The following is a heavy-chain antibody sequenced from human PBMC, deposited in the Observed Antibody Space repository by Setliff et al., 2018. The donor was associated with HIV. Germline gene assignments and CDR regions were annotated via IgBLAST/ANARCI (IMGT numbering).Heavy chain of an antibody. D-gene: IGHD7-27*01. CDR3: ASPSFWGSGARNIDAFDM. Sequence: ASVKVSCKASGYNFTGYHIHWVRQAPGQGLEWMGWDNPDNVVLKSAQKFQGRVTMTRDTSINTAYMELSSLKSDDTAVHYCASPSFWGSGARNIDAFDMWGQGTLVTVSS. V-gene: IGHV1-2*02. CDR2: DNPDNVVL. CDR1: GYNFTGYH. J-gene: IGHJ3*02.